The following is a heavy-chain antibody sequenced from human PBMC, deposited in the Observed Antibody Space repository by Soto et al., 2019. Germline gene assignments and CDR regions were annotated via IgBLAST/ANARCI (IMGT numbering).Heavy chain of an antibody. J-gene: IGHJ6*02. D-gene: IGHD4-17*01. CDR1: GYTFTSYG. CDR3: ARANYGDIVYYYYGMDV. CDR2: ISAYNGNT. V-gene: IGHV1-18*04. Sequence: ASVKVSCKASGYTFTSYGISWVRQAPGQGLEWMGWISAYNGNTNYAQKLQGRVTMTTDTSTSTAYMELRSLRSDDTAVYYCARANYGDIVYYYYGMDVWGQGTTVTVSS.